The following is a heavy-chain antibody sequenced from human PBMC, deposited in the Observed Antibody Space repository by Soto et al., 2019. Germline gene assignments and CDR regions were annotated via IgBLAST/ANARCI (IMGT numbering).Heavy chain of an antibody. CDR3: ARDPARNWFDP. V-gene: IGHV3-74*01. CDR2: VKGDGSVI. Sequence: EVQLVESGGGLVQLGGSLRLSCAASGFTFNNYFIHWVRQAPGRGLVRVSRVKGDGSVINYADSVKGRFTISIDNAKNMVHLQMDSLRAEDTAVYYCARDPARNWFDPWGQGTLVTVSS. D-gene: IGHD6-6*01. CDR1: GFTFNNYF. J-gene: IGHJ5*02.